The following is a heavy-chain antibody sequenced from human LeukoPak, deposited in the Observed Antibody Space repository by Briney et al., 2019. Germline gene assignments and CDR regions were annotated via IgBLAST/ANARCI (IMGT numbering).Heavy chain of an antibody. Sequence: GGSLRHSCATAGFTFSSYVMQWVRRTPGHGLVWVSRISHDGIISYAASVKGRFTISRDNAKNTLTLQMNSLRVEDTAVYFCARDWVYKIDYWVRGTLVTVSS. V-gene: IGHV3-74*01. CDR1: GFTFSSYV. CDR2: ISHDGII. CDR3: ARDWVYKIDY. D-gene: IGHD5-24*01. J-gene: IGHJ4*02.